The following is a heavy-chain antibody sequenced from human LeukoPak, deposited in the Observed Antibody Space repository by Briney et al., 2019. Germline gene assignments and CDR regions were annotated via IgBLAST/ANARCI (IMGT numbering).Heavy chain of an antibody. J-gene: IGHJ4*02. Sequence: SVKVSCKASGGTFSSYAISWVRQAPGQGLEWMGGIIPIFGTANYAQKFQGRVTITADESTSTAYMELSSLRVEDTAVYYCAKYAPPTTALTRFFDDWGQGTLVTVSS. CDR3: AKYAPPTTALTRFFDD. V-gene: IGHV1-69*01. D-gene: IGHD4-17*01. CDR2: IIPIFGTA. CDR1: GGTFSSYA.